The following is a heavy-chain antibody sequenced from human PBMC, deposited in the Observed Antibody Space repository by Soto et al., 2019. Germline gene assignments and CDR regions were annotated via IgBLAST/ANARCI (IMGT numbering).Heavy chain of an antibody. CDR2: IGGSGENT. CDR3: RSYRLVDAFDI. D-gene: IGHD3-16*02. J-gene: IGHJ3*02. CDR1: GFTFSSYA. V-gene: IGHV3-23*01. Sequence: GGSLRLSCAASGFTFSSYAMSWVRQAPGEGLQWVSAIGGSGENTFYADPVKGRFTISRDNSKNTLYLQMNNLRAEDTAVYYCRSYRLVDAFDIWGQGTMVTVSS.